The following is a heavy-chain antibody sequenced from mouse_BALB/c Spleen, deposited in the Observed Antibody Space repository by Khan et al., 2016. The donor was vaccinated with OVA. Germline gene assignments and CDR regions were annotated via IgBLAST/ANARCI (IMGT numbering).Heavy chain of an antibody. D-gene: IGHD2-14*01. CDR1: GFSLTSYG. CDR3: ARIFICTTDYAMDY. V-gene: IGHV2-2*02. J-gene: IGHJ4*01. Sequence: QVQLKESGPGLVQPSQSLSITCTVSGFSLTSYGVHWVRQSPGKGLEWLGVIWSGGSTDYNAAFISRLSISKDNSKSQVFFKMNSLQANDTAIYYCARIFICTTDYAMDYWGQGTSVTVSS. CDR2: IWSGGST.